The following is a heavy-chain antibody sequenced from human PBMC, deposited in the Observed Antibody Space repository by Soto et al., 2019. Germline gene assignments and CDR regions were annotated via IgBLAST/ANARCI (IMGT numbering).Heavy chain of an antibody. Sequence: QVQVVQSRAEVKKPGASVKVSCKASGYTFTSYAMHWVRQAPGQRLKWMGWINAGNGNTKYSQKFQGRVTITRDTSASTAYMELSSLRSEDTAVYYCATSGGVRGVILNWGQGTLVTVSS. J-gene: IGHJ4*02. CDR1: GYTFTSYA. V-gene: IGHV1-3*01. CDR2: INAGNGNT. CDR3: ATSGGVRGVILN. D-gene: IGHD3-10*02.